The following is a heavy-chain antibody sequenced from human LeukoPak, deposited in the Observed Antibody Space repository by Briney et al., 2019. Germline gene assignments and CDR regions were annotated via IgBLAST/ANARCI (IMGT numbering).Heavy chain of an antibody. J-gene: IGHJ6*04. CDR2: IEHDGSET. V-gene: IGHV3-7*01. Sequence: PGGSLRLSCEGSGFTFKSFAMTWVRQVPGKGLEWVANIEHDGSETYHVDSVKGRFTISRDNARNLLHLQMNFLRAGDAAVYYCARDRGRRYCNSTYCPYYMDVWGKGTTVTVSS. CDR3: ARDRGRRYCNSTYCPYYMDV. CDR1: GFTFKSFA. D-gene: IGHD2/OR15-2a*01.